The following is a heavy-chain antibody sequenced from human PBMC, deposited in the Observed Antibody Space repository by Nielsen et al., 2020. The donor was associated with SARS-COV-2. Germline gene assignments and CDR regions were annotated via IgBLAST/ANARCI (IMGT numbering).Heavy chain of an antibody. CDR2: ISGNGGST. CDR1: GFTFSGYA. V-gene: IGHV3-23*01. J-gene: IGHJ4*02. Sequence: GESLKISCAASGFTFSGYAMSWVRQAPGKGLEWVSAISGNGGSTYYADSVKGRFTISRDNSKNTLYLQMNSLRAEDTAVYYCAKSKGQPGYSNGGYFGYWGQGTLVTVSS. CDR3: AKSKGQPGYSNGGYFGY. D-gene: IGHD6-19*01.